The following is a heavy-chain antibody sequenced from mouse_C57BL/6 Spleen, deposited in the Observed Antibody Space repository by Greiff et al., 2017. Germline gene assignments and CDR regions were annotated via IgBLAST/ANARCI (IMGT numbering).Heavy chain of an antibody. J-gene: IGHJ4*01. CDR3: ARGGWLPLYAMDY. V-gene: IGHV1-64*01. CDR1: GYTFTSYW. CDR2: IHPNSGST. D-gene: IGHD2-3*01. Sequence: QVQLQQPGAELVKPGASVKLSCKASGYTFTSYWMHWVKQRPGQGLEWIGMIHPNSGSTNYNEKFKSKATLTVDKSSSTAYMQLSSLTSEDSAVYYCARGGWLPLYAMDYWGQGTSVTVSS.